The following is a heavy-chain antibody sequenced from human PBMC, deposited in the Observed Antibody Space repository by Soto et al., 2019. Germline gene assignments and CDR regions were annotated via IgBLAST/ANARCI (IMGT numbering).Heavy chain of an antibody. CDR3: AKGGIQLRIPPRHYCMDV. D-gene: IGHD5-18*01. Sequence: PGGSLRLSCAASGFTFSSYAMSWVRQAPGKGLEWVSAISGSGGSTYYADSVKGRFTISRDNSKNTLYLQMNSLRAEDTAVYYCAKGGIQLRIPPRHYCMDVWGPGTMLTVFS. CDR2: ISGSGGST. J-gene: IGHJ6*02. CDR1: GFTFSSYA. V-gene: IGHV3-23*01.